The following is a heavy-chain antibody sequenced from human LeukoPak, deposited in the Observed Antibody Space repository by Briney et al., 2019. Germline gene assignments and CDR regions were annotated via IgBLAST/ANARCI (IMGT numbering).Heavy chain of an antibody. V-gene: IGHV4-34*01. CDR1: GGSISSYY. CDR2: INHSGST. J-gene: IGHJ3*02. Sequence: SETLSLTCTVSGGSISSYYWSWIRQPPGKGLEWIGEINHSGSTNYNPSLKSRVTISVDTSKNQFSLKLSSVTAADTAVYYCARVRAYYDILTGYYPDAFDIWGQGTMVTVSS. CDR3: ARVRAYYDILTGYYPDAFDI. D-gene: IGHD3-9*01.